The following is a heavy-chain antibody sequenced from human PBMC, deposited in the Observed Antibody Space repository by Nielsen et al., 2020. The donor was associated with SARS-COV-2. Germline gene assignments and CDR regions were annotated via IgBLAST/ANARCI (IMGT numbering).Heavy chain of an antibody. CDR1: GCSFSRGGYP. Sequence: SETLSLTCAVSGCSFSRGGYPWIRIRQPPGKGLEWIGYIYHSGSTYYNPSLKSRVTISVDTSKNQSSLKLSSVTAADTAVYYCARSSGAYYYESSGYPVWGQGTLVTVSS. J-gene: IGHJ4*02. CDR3: ARSSGAYYYESSGYPV. D-gene: IGHD3-22*01. V-gene: IGHV4-30-2*02. CDR2: IYHSGST.